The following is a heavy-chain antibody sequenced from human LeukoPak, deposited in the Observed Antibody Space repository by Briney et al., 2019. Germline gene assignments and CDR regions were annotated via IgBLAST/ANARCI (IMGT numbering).Heavy chain of an antibody. CDR2: IYSSGST. CDR1: GGSISSYY. CDR3: AVWSNYYTSAFDI. Sequence: SETLSLTCTVSGGSISSYYWSWIRQPAGKGLEWIGRIYSSGSTDYNPSLKGRVTISMDTSKNQFSLELTSVTAADTAVYYCAVWSNYYTSAFDIWGQGTMVTVSS. D-gene: IGHD3-3*01. V-gene: IGHV4-4*07. J-gene: IGHJ3*02.